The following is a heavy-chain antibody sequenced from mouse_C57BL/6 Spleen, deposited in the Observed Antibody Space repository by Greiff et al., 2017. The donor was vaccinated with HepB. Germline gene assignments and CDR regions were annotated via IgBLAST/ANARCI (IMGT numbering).Heavy chain of an antibody. CDR2: IDPSDSYT. D-gene: IGHD2-5*01. CDR3: ARQDYSNFLDY. Sequence: VQLQQPGAELVMPGASVKLSCKASGYTFTSYWMHWVKQRPGQGLEWIGEIDPSDSYTNYNQKFKGKSTLTVDKSSSTAYMQLSSLTSEDSAVYYCARQDYSNFLDYWGQGTTLTVSS. V-gene: IGHV1-69*01. J-gene: IGHJ2*01. CDR1: GYTFTSYW.